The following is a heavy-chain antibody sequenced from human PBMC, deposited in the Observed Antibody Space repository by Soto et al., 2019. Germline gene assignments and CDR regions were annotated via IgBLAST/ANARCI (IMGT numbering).Heavy chain of an antibody. V-gene: IGHV3-30*18. J-gene: IGHJ6*02. CDR2: ISYDGSNK. CDR1: GFTFSSYG. CDR3: AKDAGPEGYRSGWYRAAKGYGMDV. Sequence: SLRLSCAASGFTFSSYGMHWVRQAPGKGLEWVAVISYDGSNKYYADSVKGRFTISRDNSKNTLYLQMNSLRAEDTAVYYCAKDAGPEGYRSGWYRAAKGYGMDVWGQGTTVTVYS. D-gene: IGHD6-19*01.